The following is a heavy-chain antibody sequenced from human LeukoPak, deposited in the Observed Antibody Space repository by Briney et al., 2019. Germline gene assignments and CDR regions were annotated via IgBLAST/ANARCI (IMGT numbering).Heavy chain of an antibody. CDR2: INHSGST. V-gene: IGHV4-34*01. CDR3: ARRGANYGDSGWFDP. CDR1: GGSFSGYY. Sequence: SETLSLTCAVYGGSFSGYYWSWIRQPPGKGLEWIGEINHSGSTNYNPSLKSRVTISVDTSKNQFPLKLSSVTAADTAVYYCARRGANYGDSGWFDPWGQGTLVTVSS. J-gene: IGHJ5*02. D-gene: IGHD4-17*01.